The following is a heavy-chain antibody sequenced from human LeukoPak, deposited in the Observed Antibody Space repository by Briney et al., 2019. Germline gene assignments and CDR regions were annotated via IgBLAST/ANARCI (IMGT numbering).Heavy chain of an antibody. CDR2: IYSGGST. Sequence: GSLRLSCAASGFTVSSNYMSWVRQAPGKGLEWVSVIYSGGSTYYADSVKGRFTISRDNSKNTLYLQMNSLRAEDTAVYYCAGWYYYGSGSFDYWGQGTLVTVSS. CDR1: GFTVSSNY. J-gene: IGHJ4*02. D-gene: IGHD3-10*01. V-gene: IGHV3-53*01. CDR3: AGWYYYGSGSFDY.